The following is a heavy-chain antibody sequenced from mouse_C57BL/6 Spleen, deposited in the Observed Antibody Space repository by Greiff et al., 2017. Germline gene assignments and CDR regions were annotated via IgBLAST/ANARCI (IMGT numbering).Heavy chain of an antibody. Sequence: VQLQQPGAELVRPGSSVKLSCKASGYTFTSYWMHWVKQRPIQGLEWIGNIDPSDSETHYNQKFKDKATLTVDKSSSTASMQLSSLTSEDSAVYYCAKDGYYDRYFAVWGTGTTGTVSS. J-gene: IGHJ1*03. CDR3: AKDGYYDRYFAV. D-gene: IGHD2-3*01. V-gene: IGHV1-52*01. CDR2: IDPSDSET. CDR1: GYTFTSYW.